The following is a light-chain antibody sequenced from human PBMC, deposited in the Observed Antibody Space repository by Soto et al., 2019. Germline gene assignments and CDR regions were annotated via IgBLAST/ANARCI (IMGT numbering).Light chain of an antibody. V-gene: IGLV2-14*03. CDR3: SSYTTSSSVV. J-gene: IGLJ2*01. CDR2: DVR. CDR1: SSDVGAYNY. Sequence: QSALTQPASVSGSPGQSITFSCNGTSSDVGAYNYVSWYQQHPGKAPKLMIFDVRNRPAGVSYRSSGSKSGNTASLTISGLQAEDEANYYCSSYTTSSSVVFGGGTKLTVL.